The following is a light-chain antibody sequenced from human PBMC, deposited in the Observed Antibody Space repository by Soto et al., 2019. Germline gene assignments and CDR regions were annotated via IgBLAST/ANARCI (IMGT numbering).Light chain of an antibody. CDR2: GAS. CDR1: QGIINY. CDR3: QQLFMYPPS. Sequence: IQLTQSPSSLSASVGDRVTITCRASQGIINYLAWYQQKPGKAPKLLIYGASTLQSGVPSRFGGSGSGTDFTLTVSSQQPEDFATNYCQQLFMYPPSFGPGTKVDIK. V-gene: IGKV1-9*01. J-gene: IGKJ3*01.